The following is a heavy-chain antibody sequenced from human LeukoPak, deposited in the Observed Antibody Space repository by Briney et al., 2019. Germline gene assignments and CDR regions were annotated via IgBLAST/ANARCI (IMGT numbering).Heavy chain of an antibody. CDR2: LYYMRGA. J-gene: IGHJ4*02. CDR3: ARESTTGGLFDY. D-gene: IGHD5/OR15-5a*01. CDR1: GGSISGYY. Sequence: SETLSLTCTVSGGSISGYYWNWSRQLPGKGVEWIGNLYYMRGAWYKSSLKSRVTISVDRSKNQFSLKLSSVTAADTAVYYCARESTTGGLFDYWGQGTLVTVSS. V-gene: IGHV4-59*12.